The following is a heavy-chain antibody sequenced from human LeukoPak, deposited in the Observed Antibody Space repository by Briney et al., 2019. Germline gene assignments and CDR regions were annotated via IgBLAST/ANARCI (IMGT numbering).Heavy chain of an antibody. V-gene: IGHV3-15*01. D-gene: IGHD1-26*01. CDR3: TRGYQWELLPFDY. Sequence: GGSLLHSCAVPGFTFSNAWMSWVRWAPGKGLEWVGRIKSKTDGGTTDYAASVKGRFTISRDDSKSIAYLQMNSLKTEDTAVYYCTRGYQWELLPFDYWGQGTLVTVSS. J-gene: IGHJ4*02. CDR2: IKSKTDGGTT. CDR1: GFTFSNAW.